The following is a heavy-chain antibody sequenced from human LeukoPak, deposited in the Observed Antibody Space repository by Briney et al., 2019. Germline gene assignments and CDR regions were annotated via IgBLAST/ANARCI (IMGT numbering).Heavy chain of an antibody. V-gene: IGHV4-59*01. CDR1: GGSISSYD. CDR2: IYYSGST. D-gene: IGHD2-15*01. CDR3: GSVAANYYYYGMDV. Sequence: PSETLSLTCTVSGGSISSYDWSWIRQPPGKGLEWIGYIYYSGSTNYNPSLKSRVTISVDTSKNQFSLKLSSVTAADTAVYYCGSVAANYYYYGMDVWGQGTTVTVSS. J-gene: IGHJ6*02.